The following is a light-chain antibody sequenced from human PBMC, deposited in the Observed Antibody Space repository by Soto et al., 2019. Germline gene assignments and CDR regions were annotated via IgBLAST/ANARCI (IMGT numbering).Light chain of an antibody. V-gene: IGKV3-15*01. CDR3: QTYNNWQLT. Sequence: EFVMSHPQATPSVSTVEPPTLSYTASQGIGDTLAWYQHKPGQNHRLLIYDTSTRATGVPTRFSGSRSGAEFTLTINSLQSEDFAVYYCQTYNNWQLTVGGGTKVDIK. CDR2: DTS. J-gene: IGKJ4*01. CDR1: QGIGDT.